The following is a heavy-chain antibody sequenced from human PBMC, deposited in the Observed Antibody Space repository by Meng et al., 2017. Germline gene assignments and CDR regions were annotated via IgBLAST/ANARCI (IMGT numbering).Heavy chain of an antibody. D-gene: IGHD4/OR15-4a*01. CDR3: AHRRGASREGWFDP. Sequence: QITVKELGPPLVKPTHTLTLTGTFSGSSLSTSGVGVGWIRQPPGKALEWLALIYWDDDKSYSPSLKSRLTITKDTSNNQVVITMTNMDPVDTATYYCAHRRGASREGWFDPWGQGTLVTVSS. V-gene: IGHV2-5*02. CDR1: GSSLSTSGVG. CDR2: IYWDDDK. J-gene: IGHJ5*02.